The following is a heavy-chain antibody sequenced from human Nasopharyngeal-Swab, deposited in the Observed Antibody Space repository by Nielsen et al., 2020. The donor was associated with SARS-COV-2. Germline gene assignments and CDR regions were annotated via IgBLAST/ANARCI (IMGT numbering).Heavy chain of an antibody. CDR1: GFIFDDYA. CDR3: AKDKGRSSSWYDY. V-gene: IGHV3-9*01. Sequence: GRSLRLYCSASGFIFDDYAMHWVRQAPGKGLEWVSGISWNSGSIGYADSVKGRFTISRDNAKNSLYLQMNSLRAEDTALYYCAKDKGRSSSWYDYWGQGTLVTVSS. D-gene: IGHD6-13*01. CDR2: ISWNSGSI. J-gene: IGHJ4*02.